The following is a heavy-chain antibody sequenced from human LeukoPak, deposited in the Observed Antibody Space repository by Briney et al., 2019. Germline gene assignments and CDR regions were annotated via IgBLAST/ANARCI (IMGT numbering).Heavy chain of an antibody. D-gene: IGHD6-6*01. CDR2: ISSDGSST. V-gene: IGHV3-74*03. CDR1: GFTFRNHW. J-gene: IGHJ4*02. Sequence: GGSLRLSCAASGFTFRNHWMHWVRQTPGKGLAWVSRISSDGSSTTYADSVKGRFTISRDNAKNTLYLQMNNLRAEDTAMYYCARDQRVTGRPDIDYWGQGTLVIVSS. CDR3: ARDQRVTGRPDIDY.